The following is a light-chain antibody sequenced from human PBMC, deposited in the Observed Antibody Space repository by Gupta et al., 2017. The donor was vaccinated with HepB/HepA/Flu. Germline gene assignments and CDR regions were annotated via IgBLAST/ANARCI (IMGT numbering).Light chain of an antibody. V-gene: IGLV3-1*01. J-gene: IGLJ2*01. CDR2: QDS. Sequence: FDLTQPLSVPVSPGQTASITSSGVQLGDKYVCWYQQKPGQSPVMIIYQDSKRPSGIPERFSGSNSGNTATLTISGTQAIDEADYYCQAWDISIVYVLFGGGTRLTVL. CDR1: QLGDKY. CDR3: QAWDISIVYVL.